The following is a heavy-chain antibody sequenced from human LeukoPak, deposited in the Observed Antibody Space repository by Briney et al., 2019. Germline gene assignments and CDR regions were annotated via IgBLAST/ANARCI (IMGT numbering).Heavy chain of an antibody. CDR3: ANCSAGSCYHDAFDI. CDR2: ISAYNGNT. CDR1: GYTFTGYY. J-gene: IGHJ3*02. D-gene: IGHD2-15*01. Sequence: ASVKVSCKASGYTFTGYYMHWVRQAPGQGLEWMGWISAYNGNTNHAQMLQGRVTMTTDTTTSTAYMELSSLRSDDTAVYYCANCSAGSCYHDAFDIWGQGTMVTVSS. V-gene: IGHV1-18*04.